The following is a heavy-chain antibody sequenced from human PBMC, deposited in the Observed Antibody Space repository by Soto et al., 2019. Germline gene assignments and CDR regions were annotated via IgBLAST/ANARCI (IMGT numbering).Heavy chain of an antibody. CDR3: ANALGLYYFDY. CDR2: INAGNGNT. D-gene: IGHD3-16*01. Sequence: ASVKVSCKASGYTFTSYAMHWVRQAPGQRLEWMGWINAGNGNTKYSQKLQGRVTITRDTSASTDYMELSSQRSEDTDEYYCANALGLYYFDYWGQGTLVTVSS. J-gene: IGHJ4*02. CDR1: GYTFTSYA. V-gene: IGHV1-3*01.